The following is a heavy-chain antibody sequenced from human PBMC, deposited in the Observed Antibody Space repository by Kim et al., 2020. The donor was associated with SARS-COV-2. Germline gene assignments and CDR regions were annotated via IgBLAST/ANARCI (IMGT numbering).Heavy chain of an antibody. Sequence: SVKVSCKASGGTFSSYAISWVRQAPGQGLEWMGGIIPIFGTANYAQKFQGRVTITADESTSTAYMELSSLRSEDTAVYYCARDRVTMVRGVGRRGFDPWGQGTLVTVSS. CDR1: GGTFSSYA. D-gene: IGHD3-10*01. CDR2: IIPIFGTA. CDR3: ARDRVTMVRGVGRRGFDP. J-gene: IGHJ5*02. V-gene: IGHV1-69*13.